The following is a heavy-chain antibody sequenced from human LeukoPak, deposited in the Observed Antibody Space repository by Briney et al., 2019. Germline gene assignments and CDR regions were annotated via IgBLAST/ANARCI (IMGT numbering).Heavy chain of an antibody. Sequence: SETLSLTCTVSGGSISSYYWSWIRQPPGKGLEWIGEINHSGSTNYNPSLKSRVTISVDTSKNQFSLKLSSVTAADTAVYYCARGRMVRGVIIANFDYWGQGTLVTVSS. CDR3: ARGRMVRGVIIANFDY. V-gene: IGHV4-34*01. J-gene: IGHJ4*02. CDR2: INHSGST. D-gene: IGHD3-10*01. CDR1: GGSISSYY.